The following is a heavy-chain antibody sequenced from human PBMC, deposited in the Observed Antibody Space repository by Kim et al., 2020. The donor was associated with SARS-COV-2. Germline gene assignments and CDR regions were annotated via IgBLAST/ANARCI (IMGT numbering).Heavy chain of an antibody. V-gene: IGHV3-23*01. Sequence: VKGRFTISRDNSKNTLYLQMNSLRAEDTAVYYCAKYYYDSSGTQTDAFDIWGQGTMVTVSS. CDR3: AKYYYDSSGTQTDAFDI. J-gene: IGHJ3*02. D-gene: IGHD3-22*01.